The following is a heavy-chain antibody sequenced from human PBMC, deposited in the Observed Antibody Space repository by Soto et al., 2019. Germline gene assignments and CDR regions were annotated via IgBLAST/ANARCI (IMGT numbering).Heavy chain of an antibody. V-gene: IGHV3-15*01. CDR3: FTNPY. CDR1: GFSFSHAW. Sequence: GGSLRLSCATSGFSFSHAWMTWVRQAPGKGLEWVGRIKTKSDGVATSYAAPVKGRFTISRDDSKNTVSLQMNSLKTEDTAVYYCFTNPYWXQGTLLTVSS. J-gene: IGHJ4*02. CDR2: IKTKSDGVAT.